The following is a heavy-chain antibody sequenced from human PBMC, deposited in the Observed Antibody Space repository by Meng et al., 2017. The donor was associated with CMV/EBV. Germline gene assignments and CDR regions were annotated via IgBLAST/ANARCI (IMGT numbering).Heavy chain of an antibody. V-gene: IGHV2-70D*14. D-gene: IGHD3-10*01. J-gene: IGHJ5*02. Sequence: SGPTLVKPTQTLTLTCTFSGFSLSTSGMRVSWIRQPPGKALEWLARIDWDDDKFYSTSLKTRITISKDTSKNQVVLTMTNMDPVDTATYYCAKEVVRGENWVDPWGQGTLVTVSS. CDR3: AKEVVRGENWVDP. CDR2: IDWDDDK. CDR1: GFSLSTSGMR.